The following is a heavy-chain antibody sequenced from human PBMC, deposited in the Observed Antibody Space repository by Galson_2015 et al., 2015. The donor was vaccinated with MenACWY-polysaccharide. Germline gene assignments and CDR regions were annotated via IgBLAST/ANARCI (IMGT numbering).Heavy chain of an antibody. V-gene: IGHV1-3*01. CDR1: GYTFNGHN. D-gene: IGHD2-15*01. CDR3: AKVEYCSGGSYFFDY. CDR2: INAGTGNT. Sequence: SVKVSCKASGYTFNGHNIHWVRQAPGKGLEWMGWINAGTGNTKYSQNFQGRVTITSDTSATTAYMELISLRTEDTAVYYCAKVEYCSGGSYFFDYWGQGTLVTVSS. J-gene: IGHJ4*02.